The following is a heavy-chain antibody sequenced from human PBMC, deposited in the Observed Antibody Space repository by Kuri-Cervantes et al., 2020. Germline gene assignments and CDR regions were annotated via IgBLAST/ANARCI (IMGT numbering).Heavy chain of an antibody. D-gene: IGHD2-15*01. CDR3: ARDIPPTGGNIFQWVYYGMDV. Sequence: GESLKISCAASGFTFSSYGMHWVRQAPGKGLEWVAVIWYDGSNKYYADSVKGRFTISRDNSKNTLYLQMNSLRAEDTAVYYCARDIPPTGGNIFQWVYYGMDVWGQGTTVTVSS. J-gene: IGHJ6*02. CDR2: IWYDGSNK. CDR1: GFTFSSYG. V-gene: IGHV3-33*01.